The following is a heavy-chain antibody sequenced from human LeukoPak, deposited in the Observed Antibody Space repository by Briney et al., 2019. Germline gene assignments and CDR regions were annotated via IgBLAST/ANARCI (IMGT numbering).Heavy chain of an antibody. CDR2: IYYSGST. D-gene: IGHD6-19*01. CDR3: ARGAWVIAVAGHRRYFQH. Sequence: SETLSLTCTVSGGSISSSSYYWGWIRQPPGKGLEWIGSIYYSGSTYYNPSLKSRVTISVDTSKNQFSLKLSSVTAADTAVYYCARGAWVIAVAGHRRYFQHWGQGTLVTVSS. V-gene: IGHV4-39*01. CDR1: GGSISSSSYY. J-gene: IGHJ1*01.